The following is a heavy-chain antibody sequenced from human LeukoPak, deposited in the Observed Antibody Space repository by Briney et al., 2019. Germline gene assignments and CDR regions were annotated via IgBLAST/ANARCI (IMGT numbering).Heavy chain of an antibody. J-gene: IGHJ4*02. Sequence: GGSLRLSCAASGFTFSTYGMHWVRQAPGKGLEWVAFVRYDGSKKYYTNSVKGRFTISRDNSKNTLYLQMNSLRAEDTAVYYCAKDSPYGSGSYALDYWGQGTLVTVSS. V-gene: IGHV3-30*02. CDR2: VRYDGSKK. D-gene: IGHD3-10*01. CDR3: AKDSPYGSGSYALDY. CDR1: GFTFSTYG.